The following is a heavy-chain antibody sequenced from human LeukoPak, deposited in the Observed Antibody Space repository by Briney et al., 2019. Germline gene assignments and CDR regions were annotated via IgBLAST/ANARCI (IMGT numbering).Heavy chain of an antibody. CDR1: GGSISTTNYY. V-gene: IGHV4-39*01. J-gene: IGHJ5*02. CDR2: IYSSGNT. CDR3: ARHSGLRSPFDP. D-gene: IGHD3-3*01. Sequence: SETLSLTCTVSGGSISTTNYYRGWIRQPPGRDLEWIGSIYSSGNTYYNPSLESRVTISVDTSKNLLSLKLTSATAADTSVYYCARHSGLRSPFDPWGQGTLVTVSS.